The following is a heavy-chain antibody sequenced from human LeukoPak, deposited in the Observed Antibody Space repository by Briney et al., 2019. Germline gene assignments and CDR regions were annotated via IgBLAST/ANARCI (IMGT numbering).Heavy chain of an antibody. CDR3: VRDLRRGFYGMDV. Sequence: GGSLRRSCAASGFTFSFYDMHWVRQATGKGLEWVSAIGTTGDTHYAGSVKGRFTISRENAKNSFYLQMNTLSVGDTAVYYCVRDLRRGFYGMDVWGQGTTVTVSS. J-gene: IGHJ6*02. V-gene: IGHV3-13*01. CDR1: GFTFSFYD. CDR2: IGTTGDT.